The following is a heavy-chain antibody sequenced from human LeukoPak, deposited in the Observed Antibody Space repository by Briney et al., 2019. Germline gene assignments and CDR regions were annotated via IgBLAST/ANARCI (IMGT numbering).Heavy chain of an antibody. CDR3: ARVHLSGYSDY. Sequence: SETLSLTCTVSGGSISSGSYYWSWIRQPAGKGLEWIGRIYTSGSTNYNPSLKSRVTISVDTSKNQFSLKLSSVTAADTAVYYCARVHLSGYSDYWGQGTLVTVSS. CDR2: IYTSGST. CDR1: GGSISSGSYY. V-gene: IGHV4-61*02. J-gene: IGHJ4*02. D-gene: IGHD3-9*01.